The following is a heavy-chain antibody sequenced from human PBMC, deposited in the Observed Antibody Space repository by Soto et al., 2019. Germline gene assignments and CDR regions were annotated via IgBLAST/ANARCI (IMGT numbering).Heavy chain of an antibody. D-gene: IGHD4-17*01. CDR1: GDSTSRGGYY. Sequence: QVRLQESGPGLVKPSQTLSLTCRVSGDSTSRGGYYWSWIRQHPGKGLEWIGYIYWSGNTYFNPSLKSRVSISLGTSSNQLSLNLTSVTAADTAVYYCARGAADYGDAFDIWGQGTMVTVSS. CDR3: ARGAADYGDAFDI. J-gene: IGHJ3*02. CDR2: IYWSGNT. V-gene: IGHV4-31*03.